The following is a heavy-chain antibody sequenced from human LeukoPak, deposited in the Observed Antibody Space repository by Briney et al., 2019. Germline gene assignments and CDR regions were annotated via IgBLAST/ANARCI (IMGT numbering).Heavy chain of an antibody. CDR1: GFTFSSYS. J-gene: IGHJ4*02. V-gene: IGHV3-21*04. CDR2: ISSSSSYI. Sequence: GGSLRLSCAASGFTFSSYSMNWVRQAPGKGLEWVSSISSSSSYIYYADAVKGRSTISRDNAKNSLYLQVASLRADDTAVYYCAGERGGGNFDYWGQGTLVTVSS. CDR3: AGERGGGNFDY. D-gene: IGHD3-16*01.